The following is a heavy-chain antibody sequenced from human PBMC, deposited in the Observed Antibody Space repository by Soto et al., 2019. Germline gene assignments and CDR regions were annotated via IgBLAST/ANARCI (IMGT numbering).Heavy chain of an antibody. D-gene: IGHD6-6*01. Sequence: VGSLTVAGASCGLTFTGCSMSWVRQAPGKGLEWVSAISGSGGSTYYADSVKGRFTISRDNSKNTLYLQMNSLRAEDTAVYYCAKDKYSSSDHYYYYGMDVWGQGTTVTVSS. CDR2: ISGSGGST. CDR1: GLTFTGCS. V-gene: IGHV3-23*01. J-gene: IGHJ6*02. CDR3: AKDKYSSSDHYYYYGMDV.